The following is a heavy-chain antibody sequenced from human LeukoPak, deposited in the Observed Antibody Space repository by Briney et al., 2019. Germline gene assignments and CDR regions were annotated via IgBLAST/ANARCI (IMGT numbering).Heavy chain of an antibody. J-gene: IGHJ5*02. V-gene: IGHV1-69*13. CDR1: GGTFSSYA. CDR3: ARDGARVVVVVAAQNWFDP. Sequence: SVKVSCKASGGTFSSYAISWVRQAPGQGLEWMGGIIPIFGTANYAQKFQGRVTITADESTSTAYMELSSLRSEDTAVYYCARDGARVVVVVAAQNWFDPWGQGTLVTVSS. D-gene: IGHD2-15*01. CDR2: IIPIFGTA.